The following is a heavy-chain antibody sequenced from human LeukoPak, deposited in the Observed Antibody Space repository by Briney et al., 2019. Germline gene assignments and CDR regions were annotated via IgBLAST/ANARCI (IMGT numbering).Heavy chain of an antibody. J-gene: IGHJ4*02. Sequence: SETLSLTCTVSGGSISSSSYYWGWIRQPPGKGLEWIGSIYYSGSTYYNPSLKSRVTISVDTPKNQFSLKLSSVTAADTAVYYCARRSWLQLWLEDYWGQGTLVTVSS. CDR2: IYYSGST. CDR3: ARRSWLQLWLEDY. CDR1: GGSISSSSYY. D-gene: IGHD5-18*01. V-gene: IGHV4-39*01.